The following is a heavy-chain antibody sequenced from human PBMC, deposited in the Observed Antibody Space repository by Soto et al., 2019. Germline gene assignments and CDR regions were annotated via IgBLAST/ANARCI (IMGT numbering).Heavy chain of an antibody. Sequence: SETLSLTCTVSGGSVSSGSYYWSWIRQPPGKGLEWIGYIYYSVSTYYNPSLKSRVTVSVDTSKNQFSLNLRSVTAADTAVYYCARLPSRHLVDYWGQGTLVTVSS. D-gene: IGHD3-3*02. CDR3: ARLPSRHLVDY. V-gene: IGHV4-61*01. CDR1: GGSVSSGSYY. CDR2: IYYSVST. J-gene: IGHJ4*02.